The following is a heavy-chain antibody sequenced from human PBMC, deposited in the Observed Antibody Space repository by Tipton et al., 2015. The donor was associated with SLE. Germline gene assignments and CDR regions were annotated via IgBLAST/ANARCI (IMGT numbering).Heavy chain of an antibody. CDR1: GGSITISPYF. D-gene: IGHD3-10*01. Sequence: TLSLTCTVSGGSITISPYFWGWVRQPPGQGLEWIGSIYYSGSTYYNPSLKSRVTISVDTSKNQFSLKLSSVTAADTAVYYCARFCSYYGSGRRYFDYWGQGTLVTVSS. CDR2: IYYSGST. J-gene: IGHJ4*02. V-gene: IGHV4-39*07. CDR3: ARFCSYYGSGRRYFDY.